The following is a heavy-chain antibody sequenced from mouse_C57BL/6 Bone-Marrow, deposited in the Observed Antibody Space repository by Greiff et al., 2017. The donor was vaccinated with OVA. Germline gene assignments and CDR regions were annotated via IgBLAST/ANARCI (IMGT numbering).Heavy chain of an antibody. Sequence: QVQLQQSGAELVRPGASVKLSCKASGYTFTDYYINWVKQRPGQGLEWIARIYPGSGNTYYNEKFKGKATLTAEKSSSTAYMQLSSLTSEDSAVYFCARGDRFDYWGQGTTLTVSS. D-gene: IGHD3-2*01. CDR1: GYTFTDYY. CDR2: IYPGSGNT. J-gene: IGHJ2*01. CDR3: ARGDRFDY. V-gene: IGHV1-76*01.